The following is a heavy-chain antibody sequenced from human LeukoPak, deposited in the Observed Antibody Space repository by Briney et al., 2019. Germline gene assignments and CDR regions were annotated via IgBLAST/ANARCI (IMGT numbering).Heavy chain of an antibody. CDR1: GFTFSSYA. V-gene: IGHV3-23*01. D-gene: IGHD6-13*01. CDR3: ARAHIAAAVHNWIDP. Sequence: PGGSLRLSCAASGFTFSSYAMSWVHQAPGKGLEWVSAISGSGGSTYYADSVKARFTISRDSSKNTLYLQLNNLRVEDTAVYYCARAHIAAAVHNWIDPWGQGTLVTVSS. J-gene: IGHJ5*02. CDR2: ISGSGGST.